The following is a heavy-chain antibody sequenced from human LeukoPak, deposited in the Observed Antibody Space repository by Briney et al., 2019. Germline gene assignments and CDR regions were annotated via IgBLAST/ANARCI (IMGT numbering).Heavy chain of an antibody. Sequence: PSETLSLTCTVSGGSISSYYWSWIRQPAGKGLEWIGRIYNSGSTNYNPSLKSRVTMSVDTSKNQFSLKLSSVTAADTAVYYCARGGYYDSSGYYGYFDYWGQGTLVTVSS. D-gene: IGHD3-22*01. J-gene: IGHJ4*02. CDR3: ARGGYYDSSGYYGYFDY. V-gene: IGHV4-4*07. CDR1: GGSISSYY. CDR2: IYNSGST.